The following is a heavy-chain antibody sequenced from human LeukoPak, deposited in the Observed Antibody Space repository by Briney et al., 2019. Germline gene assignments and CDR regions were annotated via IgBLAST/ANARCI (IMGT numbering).Heavy chain of an antibody. Sequence: SETLSLTCTVSGGSISSYYWSWIRQPPGKGLEWIGYIYYSGSTYYNPSLKSRVTISVDTSKNQFSLKLSSVTAADTAVYYCARVHLAYYFDYWGQGTLVTVSS. V-gene: IGHV4-59*12. J-gene: IGHJ4*02. CDR2: IYYSGST. CDR3: ARVHLAYYFDY. CDR1: GGSISSYY.